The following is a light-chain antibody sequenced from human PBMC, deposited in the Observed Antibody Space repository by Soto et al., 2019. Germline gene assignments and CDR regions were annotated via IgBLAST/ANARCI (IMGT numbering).Light chain of an antibody. CDR2: EVS. CDR3: SSYAGSNNLI. V-gene: IGLV2-8*01. J-gene: IGLJ2*01. CDR1: GSDIGNYKS. Sequence: QSALTQPPSASGSPGQTVTISCTGTGSDIGNYKSVSWYQQHPGKAPKVMIYEVSKRRSGVPDRFSGSKSGNTASLTVSGLQAEDEADYFCSSYAGSNNLIFGGGIK.